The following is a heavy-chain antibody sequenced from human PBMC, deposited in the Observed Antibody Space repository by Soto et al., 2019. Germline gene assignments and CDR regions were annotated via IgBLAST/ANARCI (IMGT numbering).Heavy chain of an antibody. CDR2: IDWDDDK. D-gene: IGHD4-17*01. V-gene: IGHV2-70*11. CDR3: SRTRPSTVTFDY. J-gene: IGHJ4*02. Sequence: SGPTLVNPTQTLTLTCTFSGFSLSTSGMCVSWIRQPPGKALEWLARIDWDDDKYYSTSLRTRLTISKDTSKNQVVLTMTDMDPVDTATYYCSRTRPSTVTFDYWGPGTLVTVS. CDR1: GFSLSTSGMC.